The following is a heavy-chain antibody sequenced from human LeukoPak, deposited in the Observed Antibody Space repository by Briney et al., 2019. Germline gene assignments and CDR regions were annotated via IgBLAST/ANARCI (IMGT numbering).Heavy chain of an antibody. Sequence: SETLSLTCTVSGGSISRGDYYRSWIRQPPGEGLEWIGYIYYSGSTYYNPSLKSRVTVSVDTSKNQFSLKLSSVTAADTAVYYCARGYYYDSSGYSGFDYWGQGTLVTVSS. CDR1: GGSISRGDYY. V-gene: IGHV4-30-4*01. CDR3: ARGYYYDSSGYSGFDY. J-gene: IGHJ4*02. D-gene: IGHD3-22*01. CDR2: IYYSGST.